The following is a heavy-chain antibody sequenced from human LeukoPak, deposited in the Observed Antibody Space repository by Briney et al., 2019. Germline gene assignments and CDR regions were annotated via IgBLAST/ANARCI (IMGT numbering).Heavy chain of an antibody. D-gene: IGHD3-22*01. CDR1: GYTFTTYN. Sequence: ASVKVSCKASGYTFTTYNINWVRQAPGQGLEWMGWISAYNGNTNYAQKLQGRVTMTTDTSTSTAYMELRSLRSDDTAVYYCARDESPIVVVITTSDDAFDIWGQGTMVTVSS. CDR2: ISAYNGNT. V-gene: IGHV1-18*01. J-gene: IGHJ3*02. CDR3: ARDESPIVVVITTSDDAFDI.